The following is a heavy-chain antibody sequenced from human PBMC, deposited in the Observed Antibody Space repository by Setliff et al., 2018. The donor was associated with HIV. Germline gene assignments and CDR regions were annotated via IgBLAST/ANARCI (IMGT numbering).Heavy chain of an antibody. D-gene: IGHD2-2*01. V-gene: IGHV1-2*02. CDR1: GYTFTGYY. Sequence: ASVKVSCKASGYTFTGYYMHWVRQAPGQGLEWMGWINPNSGGTNYAQKFQGRVTMTRDTSISTAYMELSRLRSDDTAVYYCARVPEIPLSGLYTSWGAFDIWGQGTKVTVSS. CDR2: INPNSGGT. J-gene: IGHJ3*02. CDR3: ARVPEIPLSGLYTSWGAFDI.